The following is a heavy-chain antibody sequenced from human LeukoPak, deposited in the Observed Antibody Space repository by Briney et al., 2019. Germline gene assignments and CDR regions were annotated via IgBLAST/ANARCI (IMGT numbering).Heavy chain of an antibody. V-gene: IGHV4-34*01. CDR3: ARGGYSYGSPHFDY. Sequence: SDTLSLTCAVYGGSFSGYYWSWIRQPPGRGLEWIGEINHSGSTNYNPSLKSRVTISVDTSKNQFSLKLSSVTAADTAVYYCARGGYSYGSPHFDYWGQGTLVTVSS. CDR1: GGSFSGYY. CDR2: INHSGST. J-gene: IGHJ4*02. D-gene: IGHD5-18*01.